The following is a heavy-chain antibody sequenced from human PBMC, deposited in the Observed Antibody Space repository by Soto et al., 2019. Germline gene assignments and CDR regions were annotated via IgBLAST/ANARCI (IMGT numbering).Heavy chain of an antibody. J-gene: IGHJ5*01. CDR1: GFTFSTYA. CDR3: ANDKSPFESPQWFDS. Sequence: EVQLLQSGGGLVQPGGSLRLSCAASGFTFSTYAMTWVRQAPGKGLEWVASISGSGHATYYGAAMKGRLTSSRDNSKNTLDLQMNTLRVGDTAIYFCANDKSPFESPQWFDSWGPGTMVTVSS. V-gene: IGHV3-23*01. CDR2: ISGSGHAT. D-gene: IGHD3-9*01.